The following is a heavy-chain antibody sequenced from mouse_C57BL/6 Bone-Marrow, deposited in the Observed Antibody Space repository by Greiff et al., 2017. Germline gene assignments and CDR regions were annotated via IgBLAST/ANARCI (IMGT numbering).Heavy chain of an antibody. CDR1: GFTFSDYY. Sequence: EVHLVEPGGGLVQPGGSLKLSCAASGFTFSDYYMYWVRQTPEKRLEWVAYISNGGGSTYYPDTVKGRFTISRDNAKNTLYLQMSRLKSEDTAMYYRARRGYYHRRYCDVGGTGTTVTVSS. CDR3: ARRGYYHRRYCDV. V-gene: IGHV5-12*01. CDR2: ISNGGGST. J-gene: IGHJ1*03. D-gene: IGHD1-1*01.